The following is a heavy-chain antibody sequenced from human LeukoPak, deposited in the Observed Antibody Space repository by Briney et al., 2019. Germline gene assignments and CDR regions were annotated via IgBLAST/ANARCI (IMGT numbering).Heavy chain of an antibody. Sequence: GGSLRLSCAASGFTFSSYAMSWVRQAPGKGLEWVSAISGSGGSTYYADSVKGRFTISRDNSKNTLYLQMNSLRAEDTAVYYCAKTRLVVVAATLGYFDYWGRGTLVTVSS. V-gene: IGHV3-23*01. J-gene: IGHJ4*02. CDR3: AKTRLVVVAATLGYFDY. CDR2: ISGSGGST. D-gene: IGHD2-15*01. CDR1: GFTFSSYA.